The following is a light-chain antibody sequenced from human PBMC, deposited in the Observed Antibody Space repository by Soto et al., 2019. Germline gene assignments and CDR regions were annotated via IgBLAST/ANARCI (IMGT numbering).Light chain of an antibody. CDR3: QQSFYSPFT. CDR2: AAS. CDR1: QSIRSH. V-gene: IGKV1-39*01. J-gene: IGKJ3*01. Sequence: DIQMTQSPSYLSASSGDRASIPFRASQSIRSHLNWYQQKAGKAPKVLIYAASSLQGGVPSRFSGSGSGTDFTLTIKSLQPEDFATYYCQQSFYSPFTFGPGTKVDIK.